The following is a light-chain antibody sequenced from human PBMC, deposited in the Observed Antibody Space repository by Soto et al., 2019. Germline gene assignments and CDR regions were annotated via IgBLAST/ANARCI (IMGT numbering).Light chain of an antibody. CDR2: GAS. Sequence: EIVMTQSPATLAVSPGQRVTLSCRASQSVGTNLAWYQQKPGQAPRLLIYGASTRATGIPARFSGSGSGTEFILTISSLRSEDFAVYYCQQFNNWPLTFGQGTKVKIK. CDR3: QQFNNWPLT. CDR1: QSVGTN. J-gene: IGKJ1*01. V-gene: IGKV3-15*01.